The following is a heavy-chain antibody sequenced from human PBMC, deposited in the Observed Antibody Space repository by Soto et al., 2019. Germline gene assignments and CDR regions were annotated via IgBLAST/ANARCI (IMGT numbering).Heavy chain of an antibody. V-gene: IGHV1-18*01. CDR2: ISAYNGNT. CDR1: GYTFTSYG. D-gene: IGHD3-3*02. J-gene: IGHJ4*02. CDR3: ARVAQPYIFGGVRSCVDY. Sequence: ASVKVSCKASGYTFTSYGISWVRQAPGQGLEWMGWISAYNGNTNYAQKLQGRVTMTTDTSTSTAYMELRSLRSDDTAVYYCARVAQPYIFGGVRSCVDYRGQGTQGTVGS.